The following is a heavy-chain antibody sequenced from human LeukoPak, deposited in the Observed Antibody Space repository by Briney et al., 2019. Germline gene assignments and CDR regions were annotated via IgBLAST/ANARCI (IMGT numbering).Heavy chain of an antibody. CDR2: ISYEGSDK. CDR3: ASLRSGSGTLYNDY. D-gene: IGHD3-10*01. J-gene: IGHJ4*02. Sequence: TGGSLRLSCAASGFTFRNYGMQWVRQTPGKGLEWVTLISYEGSDKYYADSVKGRFSISRDNSKNTLYLQMNSLRAEDTAVYYCASLRSGSGTLYNDYWGQGTLVTVSS. CDR1: GFTFRNYG. V-gene: IGHV3-30*03.